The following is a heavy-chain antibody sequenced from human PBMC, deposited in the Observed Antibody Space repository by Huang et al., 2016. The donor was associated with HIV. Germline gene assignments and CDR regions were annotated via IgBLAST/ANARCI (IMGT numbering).Heavy chain of an antibody. CDR3: ARDTYYSNRWKRNDASFL. J-gene: IGHJ3*01. D-gene: IGHD4-4*01. CDR2: IGSASRDT. Sequence: QVQLVQSGGEVMQPGASVRVSCKASGYDFGSYGMGWVRQAPGHGLELMVWIGSASRDTSSAQKFQGRVTMTTDPSTTTTYMELRSLRSDDTAMYYCARDTYYSNRWKRNDASFLWGQGTMITVSS. CDR1: GYDFGSYG. V-gene: IGHV1-18*01.